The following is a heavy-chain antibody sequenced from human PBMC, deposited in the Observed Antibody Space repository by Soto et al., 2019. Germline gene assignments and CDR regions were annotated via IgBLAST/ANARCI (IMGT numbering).Heavy chain of an antibody. D-gene: IGHD3-10*01. CDR3: ARGGEPLGYYGLDV. CDR1: GGSVRSGNHF. CDR2: MYYTGVT. V-gene: IGHV4-61*01. Sequence: SETLSLTCSVSGGSVRSGNHFWNWIRQPPGRRLEWLGYMYYTGVTNYNPSLKSRVSMSVDTSKNQFSLKLTSLTAADTAVYYCARGGEPLGYYGLDVWGQGITVTVSS. J-gene: IGHJ6*02.